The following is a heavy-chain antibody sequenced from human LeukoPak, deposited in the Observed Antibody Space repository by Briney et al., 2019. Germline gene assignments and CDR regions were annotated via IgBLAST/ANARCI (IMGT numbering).Heavy chain of an antibody. CDR3: AMSNTVRRPFFDP. J-gene: IGHJ5*02. Sequence: PSETLSLTCVGSDDSVNTYYCSWIRQAPAKGLEWIGYIYNRGSTKYNPSLKSRATISVDTSKNQFSLKLTSVTAADTAVYYCAMSNTVRRPFFDPWGQGTLVTVS. D-gene: IGHD4-11*01. V-gene: IGHV4-59*02. CDR2: IYNRGST. CDR1: DDSVNTYY.